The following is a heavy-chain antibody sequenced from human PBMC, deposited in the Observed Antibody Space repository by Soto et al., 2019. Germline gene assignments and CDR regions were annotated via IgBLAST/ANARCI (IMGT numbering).Heavy chain of an antibody. CDR3: ARGPVSMVRGYGMDV. Sequence: PGGSLRLSCAASGFTFNDYYMSWVRQAPGKGLEWVSYISSSGPYTKYGDSVKGRFTISRDNAKNSLYLQMSSLRVEDTAVYYCARGPVSMVRGYGMDVWGQGTTVTVSS. CDR1: GFTFNDYY. V-gene: IGHV3-11*06. CDR2: ISSSGPYT. J-gene: IGHJ6*02. D-gene: IGHD3-10*01.